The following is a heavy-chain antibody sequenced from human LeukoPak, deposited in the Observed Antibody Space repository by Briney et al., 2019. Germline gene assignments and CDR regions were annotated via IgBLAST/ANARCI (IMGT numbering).Heavy chain of an antibody. V-gene: IGHV3-21*01. J-gene: IGHJ4*02. CDR3: VKGRLGELSLFPD. Sequence: GGSLRLSCAASGFTFSSYEMNWVRQAPGKGLEWVSSISSSRSSIYYADSMKGRFTISRDNAKNSLYLQMNSLRAEDTAVYYCVKGRLGELSLFPDWGQGTLVTVSS. D-gene: IGHD3-16*02. CDR2: ISSSRSSI. CDR1: GFTFSSYE.